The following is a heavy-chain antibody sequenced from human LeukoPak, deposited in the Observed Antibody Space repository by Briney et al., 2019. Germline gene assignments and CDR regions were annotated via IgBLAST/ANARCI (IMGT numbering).Heavy chain of an antibody. CDR3: ARPREQWLGNDAFDI. CDR1: GGSFSGYY. Sequence: SETLSLTCAVYGGSFSGYYWSWIRQPPGKGLEWIGEINHSGSTNYNPSLKSRVTISVDTSKNQFSLKLSSVTAADSAVYYCARPREQWLGNDAFDIWGQGKMVTVSS. D-gene: IGHD6-19*01. CDR2: INHSGST. V-gene: IGHV4-34*01. J-gene: IGHJ3*02.